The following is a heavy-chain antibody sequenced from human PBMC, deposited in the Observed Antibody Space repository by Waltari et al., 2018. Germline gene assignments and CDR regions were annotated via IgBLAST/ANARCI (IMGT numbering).Heavy chain of an antibody. V-gene: IGHV4-59*12. CDR3: ARVSTVATDYYYYGMDV. Sequence: QVQLQESGPGPVKPSETLSLTCTVSGGSISSYYWSWIRQPPGKGLEWIGYIYYSGSTNYNPSLKSRVTISVDTSKNQFSLKLSSVTAADTAVYYCARVSTVATDYYYYGMDVWGQGTTVTVSS. J-gene: IGHJ6*02. D-gene: IGHD4-17*01. CDR1: GGSISSYY. CDR2: IYYSGST.